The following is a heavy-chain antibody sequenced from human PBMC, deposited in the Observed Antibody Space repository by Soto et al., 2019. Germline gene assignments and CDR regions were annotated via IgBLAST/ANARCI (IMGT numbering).Heavy chain of an antibody. Sequence: QVQLVESGGGVVQPGRSLRLSCAASGFTFSSYGMHWVRQAPGKGLEWVAVISYDGSNKYYADSVKGRFTISRDNSKNTLYLQMNSLRAEDTAVYYCAKGRGYSYGFNYYYGMDVWGQGTTVTVSS. CDR2: ISYDGSNK. J-gene: IGHJ6*02. CDR3: AKGRGYSYGFNYYYGMDV. V-gene: IGHV3-30*18. D-gene: IGHD5-18*01. CDR1: GFTFSSYG.